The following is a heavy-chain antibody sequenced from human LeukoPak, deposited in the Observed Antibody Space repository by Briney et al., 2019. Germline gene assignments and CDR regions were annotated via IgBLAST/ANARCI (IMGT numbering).Heavy chain of an antibody. CDR2: IKQDGSQE. D-gene: IGHD3-22*01. CDR1: RFTLSTYW. V-gene: IGHV3-7*01. J-gene: IGHJ4*02. CDR3: ARQGLYDYDSTFYHFDS. Sequence: GGSLRLSCAASRFTLSTYWMSWVRQAPGKGLEWMAHIKQDGSQEYYVDSVKGRFTTSRDNAKSSLYLQMNSLRTEDTAVYYCARQGLYDYDSTFYHFDSWGQGTLVTVSS.